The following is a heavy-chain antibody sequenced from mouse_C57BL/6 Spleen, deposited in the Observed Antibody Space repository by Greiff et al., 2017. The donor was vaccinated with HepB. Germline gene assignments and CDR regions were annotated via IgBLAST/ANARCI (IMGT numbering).Heavy chain of an antibody. D-gene: IGHD1-1*01. V-gene: IGHV1-81*01. CDR3: ARQDYGSSYPFAY. CDR1: GYTFTSYG. Sequence: QVQLQQSGAELARPGASVKLSCKASGYTFTSYGISWVKQRTGQGLEWIGEIYPRSGNTYYNEKFKGKATLTVDTSSSTAYMQLSSLTSEDSAVYYCARQDYGSSYPFAYWGQGTGHCLC. J-gene: IGHJ3*01. CDR2: IYPRSGNT.